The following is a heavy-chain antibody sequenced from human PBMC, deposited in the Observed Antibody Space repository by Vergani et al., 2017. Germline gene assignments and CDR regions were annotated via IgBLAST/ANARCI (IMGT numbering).Heavy chain of an antibody. CDR3: AKDGPGGSIWRNWFDP. J-gene: IGHJ5*02. CDR1: GFTFDDYA. Sequence: EVQLVESGGGLVQPGRSLRLSCAASGFTFDDYAMHWVRQAPGKGLEWVSGISWNSGSIGYADSVKGRFTISRDNAKNSLYLQMNSLRAEDTALYYCAKDGPGGSIWRNWFDPWGQGTLVTVSS. CDR2: ISWNSGSI. D-gene: IGHD6-13*01. V-gene: IGHV3-9*01.